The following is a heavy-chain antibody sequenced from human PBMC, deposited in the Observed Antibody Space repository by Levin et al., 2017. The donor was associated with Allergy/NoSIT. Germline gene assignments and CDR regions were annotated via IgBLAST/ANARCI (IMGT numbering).Heavy chain of an antibody. V-gene: IGHV4-59*01. Sequence: SPTLSLTCTVSGGSIRSSYWSWIRQPPGKGLEWIGYIYSSGSTDYNPSLKSRVTISVDTSKNQFSLKLSSVTAADTAVYYCARDSSSWYRAFDTWGQGTLVTVSS. D-gene: IGHD6-13*01. CDR2: IYSSGST. CDR1: GGSIRSSY. CDR3: ARDSSSWYRAFDT. J-gene: IGHJ3*02.